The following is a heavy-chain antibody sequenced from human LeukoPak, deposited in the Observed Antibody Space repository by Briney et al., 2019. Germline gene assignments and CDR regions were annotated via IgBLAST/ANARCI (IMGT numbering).Heavy chain of an antibody. J-gene: IGHJ4*02. Sequence: PSETLSLTCAVYGGSFSGYYWSWIRHPPGKGLEWIGEINHSGSTNYNPSLKSRVTISVDTSKYQFSLKLSSVTAADTAVYYCARSGYDYQEIDYWGQGTLATVSS. CDR3: ARSGYDYQEIDY. CDR1: GGSFSGYY. D-gene: IGHD5-12*01. CDR2: INHSGST. V-gene: IGHV4-34*01.